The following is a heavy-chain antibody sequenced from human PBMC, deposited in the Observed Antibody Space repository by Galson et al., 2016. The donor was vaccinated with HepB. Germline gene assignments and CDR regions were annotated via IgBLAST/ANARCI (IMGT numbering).Heavy chain of an antibody. CDR1: GFTFSNAW. CDR3: ARGRGVDV. Sequence: SLRLSCAASGFTFSNAWMSWVRQAPGKGLEWVGRIKRKTDGGTTDYAAPVKGRFTISRDDSKNTMYLQMNSLRGEDTAVYYCARGRGVDVWGQGTTVTVSS. CDR2: IKRKTDGGTT. J-gene: IGHJ6*02. V-gene: IGHV3-15*01.